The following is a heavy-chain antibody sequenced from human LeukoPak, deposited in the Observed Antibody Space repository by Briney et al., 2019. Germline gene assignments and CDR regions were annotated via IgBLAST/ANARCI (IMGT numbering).Heavy chain of an antibody. CDR3: ARADYYGSGSHPYYYYYMDV. CDR2: IIPIFGTA. Sequence: ASVKVSCKASGGTFSSYAISWVRQAPGQGLEWMGGIIPIFGTANYAQKFQGRVTITADESTSTAYMELSSLRSEDTAVYYCARADYYGSGSHPYYYYYMDVWGKGTTVTISS. J-gene: IGHJ6*03. D-gene: IGHD3-10*01. V-gene: IGHV1-69*13. CDR1: GGTFSSYA.